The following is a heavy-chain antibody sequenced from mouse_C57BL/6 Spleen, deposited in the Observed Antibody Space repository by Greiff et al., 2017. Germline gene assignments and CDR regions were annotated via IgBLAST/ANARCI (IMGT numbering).Heavy chain of an antibody. CDR1: GYTFTTYW. V-gene: IGHV1-7*01. Sequence: VQLQQSGAELAKPGASVKLSCKASGYTFTTYWMHWVKQRPGQGLEWIGYFHPCSGYTKYNQKFKDKATLTVDKSSSTAYLQLSRLTYEDSAVYYCESNYEFADWGKGTLVTVSA. CDR2: FHPCSGYT. J-gene: IGHJ3*01. CDR3: ESNYEFAD. D-gene: IGHD2-1*01.